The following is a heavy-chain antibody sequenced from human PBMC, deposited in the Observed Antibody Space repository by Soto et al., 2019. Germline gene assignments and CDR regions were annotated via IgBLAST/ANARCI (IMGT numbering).Heavy chain of an antibody. D-gene: IGHD2-2*01. CDR1: GYTLTELS. CDR2: FDPEDGET. V-gene: IGHV1-24*01. Sequence: ASVKVSCKVSGYTLTELSMHWVRQAPGKGLEWMGGFDPEDGETIYAQKFQGRVTMTEDTSTDTAYMELSSLRSEDTAVYYCATVPAASYYYYMDVWGKGTTVTVSS. CDR3: ATVPAASYYYYMDV. J-gene: IGHJ6*03.